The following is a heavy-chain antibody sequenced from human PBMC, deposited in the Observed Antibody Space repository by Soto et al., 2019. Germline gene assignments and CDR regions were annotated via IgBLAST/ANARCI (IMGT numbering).Heavy chain of an antibody. CDR3: ARGLGYCISTSCYQGVFDI. CDR2: IYYSGST. V-gene: IGHV4-30-4*01. CDR1: GGSISSGDYY. J-gene: IGHJ3*02. D-gene: IGHD2-2*01. Sequence: SETLSLTCTVSGGSISSGDYYWSWIRQPPGKGLEWIGYIYYSGSTYYNPSLKNRVTKSVDTSKNQFSLKLSSVTAADTAVYYCARGLGYCISTSCYQGVFDIWGQGTMVTVSS.